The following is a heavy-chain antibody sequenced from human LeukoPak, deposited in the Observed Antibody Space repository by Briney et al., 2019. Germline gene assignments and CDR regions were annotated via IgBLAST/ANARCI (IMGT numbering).Heavy chain of an antibody. D-gene: IGHD6-6*01. V-gene: IGHV4-34*01. Sequence: PSETLSLTCAVYGGSFSGYYWSWIRQPPGKGLEWIGEINHSGSTNYNPSLKSRVTISVDTSKNQFSLKLSSVTAADTAVYHCARGFVREQLVPFDYWGQGTLVTVSS. CDR3: ARGFVREQLVPFDY. CDR2: INHSGST. J-gene: IGHJ4*02. CDR1: GGSFSGYY.